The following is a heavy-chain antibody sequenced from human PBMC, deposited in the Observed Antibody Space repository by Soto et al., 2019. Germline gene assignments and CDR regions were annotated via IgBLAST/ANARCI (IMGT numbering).Heavy chain of an antibody. CDR3: AGDLSSSLESYYFDY. CDR1: GFTFSSYG. CDR2: IWYDGSNK. J-gene: IGHJ4*02. V-gene: IGHV3-33*01. D-gene: IGHD6-6*01. Sequence: QVQLVESGGGVVQPGRSLRLSCAASGFTFSSYGMHWVRQAPGKGLEWVAVIWYDGSNKYYADSVKGRFTISRDNSKNTLYLQMNSLRAEDTAVYYCAGDLSSSLESYYFDYWGQGTLVTVSS.